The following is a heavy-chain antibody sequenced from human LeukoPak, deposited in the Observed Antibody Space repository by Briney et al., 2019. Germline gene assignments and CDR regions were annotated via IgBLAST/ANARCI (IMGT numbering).Heavy chain of an antibody. CDR1: GGTFSSYA. CDR2: IIPIFGTA. J-gene: IGHJ3*02. Sequence: SVKVSCKASGGTFSSYAISWVRQAPGQGLEWMGGIIPIFGTANYAQKFQGRVTITTDESTSTAYMELSSLRSEDTAVYYCARDRPTVRNLDAFDIWGQGTMVTVSS. D-gene: IGHD4-17*01. CDR3: ARDRPTVRNLDAFDI. V-gene: IGHV1-69*05.